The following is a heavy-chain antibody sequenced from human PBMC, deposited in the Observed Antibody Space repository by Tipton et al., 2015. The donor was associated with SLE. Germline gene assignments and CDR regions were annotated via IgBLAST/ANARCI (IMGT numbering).Heavy chain of an antibody. V-gene: IGHV3-33*01. J-gene: IGHJ4*02. CDR2: IWYDGSNK. CDR3: ARDLLNWGFDY. D-gene: IGHD7-27*01. Sequence: SLRLSCAASGFTFSNYGMHWVRQAPGKGLEWVAVIWYDGSNKYYADSVKGRSTISRDNSKNTLYLQMNSLRAEDTSVYYCARDLLNWGFDYWGQGTLVTVSS. CDR1: GFTFSNYG.